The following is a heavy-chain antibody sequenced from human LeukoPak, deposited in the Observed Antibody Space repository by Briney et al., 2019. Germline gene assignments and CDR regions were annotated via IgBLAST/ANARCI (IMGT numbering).Heavy chain of an antibody. V-gene: IGHV3-23*01. CDR1: GFTFSSYI. J-gene: IGHJ4*02. CDR3: AKDKHVVVTAPFDY. Sequence: GGSLRLSCEASGFTFSSYIMTWVRQAPGKGLEWVSTIKGSAEATFYADSVKDRFTISRDNSKNTLYLQMNSLRAEDTAVYYCAKDKHVVVTAPFDYWGQGTLVTVSS. D-gene: IGHD2-21*02. CDR2: IKGSAEAT.